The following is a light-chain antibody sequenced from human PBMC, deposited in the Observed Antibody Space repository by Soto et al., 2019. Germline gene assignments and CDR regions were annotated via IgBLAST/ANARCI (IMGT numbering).Light chain of an antibody. J-gene: IGKJ4*01. Sequence: IVLTQPPATLSLSPGERATLSCTASQHVTTTYIAWYQQKFGQAPRLLIYGASTRATGTPDRFTGGGFGTDFTLTISRVEPEDFAVYYCQQYDSSFTFGGGTKVEMK. CDR1: QHVTTTY. V-gene: IGKV3-20*01. CDR2: GAS. CDR3: QQYDSSFT.